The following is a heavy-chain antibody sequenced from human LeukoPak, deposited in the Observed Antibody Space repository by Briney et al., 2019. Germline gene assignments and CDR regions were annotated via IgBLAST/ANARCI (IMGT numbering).Heavy chain of an antibody. CDR1: GFTFSSYW. J-gene: IGHJ4*02. Sequence: GSLRLSCAASGFTFSSYWMSWVRQPPGKGLEWIGEIYHSGSTNYNPSLKSRVTISVDTSKNQFSLKLSSVTAADTAVYYCARGDDFWSGKIDYWGQGTLVTVS. CDR2: IYHSGST. D-gene: IGHD3-3*01. V-gene: IGHV4-4*02. CDR3: ARGDDFWSGKIDY.